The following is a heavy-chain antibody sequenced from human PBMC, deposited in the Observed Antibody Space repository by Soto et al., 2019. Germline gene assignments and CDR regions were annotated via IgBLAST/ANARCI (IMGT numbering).Heavy chain of an antibody. CDR3: ARSYDFWSGYYSYYYYMDV. CDR1: GYTFTSYG. J-gene: IGHJ6*03. Sequence: GASVKVSCKASGYTFTSYGISWVRQAPGQGLEWMGWISAYNGNTNYAQKLQGRVTMTTDTSTSTAYMELRSLRSDDTAAYYCARSYDFWSGYYSYYYYMDVWGKGTTVTVSS. V-gene: IGHV1-18*01. CDR2: ISAYNGNT. D-gene: IGHD3-3*01.